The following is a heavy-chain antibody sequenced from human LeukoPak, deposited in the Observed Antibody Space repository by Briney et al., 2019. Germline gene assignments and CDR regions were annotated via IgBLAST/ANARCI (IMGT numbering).Heavy chain of an antibody. CDR2: MKYDGTTK. Sequence: PGGSLRPSCAVSGFTFSTYWMAWVRQAPGKGLEWVANMKYDGTTKHYADSVKGRFTISRDNAKNSLYLQMNSLRAEDTAVYYCARDQVGALDFWGLGSLVTVSS. J-gene: IGHJ4*02. CDR1: GFTFSTYW. D-gene: IGHD3-16*01. CDR3: ARDQVGALDF. V-gene: IGHV3-7*01.